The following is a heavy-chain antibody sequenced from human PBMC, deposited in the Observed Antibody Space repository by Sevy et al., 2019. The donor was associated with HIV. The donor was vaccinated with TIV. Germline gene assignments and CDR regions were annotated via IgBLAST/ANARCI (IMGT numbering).Heavy chain of an antibody. J-gene: IGHJ5*02. Sequence: GGSLRLACAASGFTVSSNYMSWVRQAPGKGLEWVSVIYRGGSTYYADSVKGRFTISRDNSKNTLYLQMNSLRAEDTAVYYCASAYYGSGSYIDPWAQGTLVTVSS. V-gene: IGHV3-53*01. D-gene: IGHD3-10*01. CDR3: ASAYYGSGSYIDP. CDR2: IYRGGST. CDR1: GFTVSSNY.